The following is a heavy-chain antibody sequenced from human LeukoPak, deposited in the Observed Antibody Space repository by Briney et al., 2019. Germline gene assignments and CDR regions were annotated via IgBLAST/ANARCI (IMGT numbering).Heavy chain of an antibody. J-gene: IGHJ4*02. V-gene: IGHV1-3*04. CDR3: VSGKGFCSGGSCHFDS. Sequence: AAVKLSLNGAGYTFTSCANHMVRQPPGQGLGLMGWINISTGNTKYSQEFQGRVTFTRDTSASTAYMELSTLRSEDTAVCHCVSGKGFCSGGSCHFDSWGQGTLVTVSS. D-gene: IGHD2-15*01. CDR1: GYTFTSCA. CDR2: INISTGNT.